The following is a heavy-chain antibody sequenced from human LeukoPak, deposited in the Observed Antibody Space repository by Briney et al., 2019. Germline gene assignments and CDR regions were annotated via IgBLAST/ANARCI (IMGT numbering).Heavy chain of an antibody. V-gene: IGHV4-31*03. CDR1: GGSISSGGYY. D-gene: IGHD1-26*01. Sequence: SQTLSLTCTVSGGSISSGGYYWSWLRQHPGKGLEWIGYIYYSGSTYYNPSPKSRVTISVDTSKNQFSLKLSSVTAADTAVYYCAIGVGASCCDYWGQGTLVTVSS. CDR2: IYYSGST. J-gene: IGHJ4*02. CDR3: AIGVGASCCDY.